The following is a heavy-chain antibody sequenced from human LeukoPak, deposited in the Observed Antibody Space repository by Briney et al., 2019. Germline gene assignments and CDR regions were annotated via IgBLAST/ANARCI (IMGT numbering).Heavy chain of an antibody. V-gene: IGHV4-61*02. D-gene: IGHD4-11*01. Sequence: KPSETLSLTCTVSGGSISSGGYYWSWIRQPAGKGLEWIGRIYTSGSTNYNPSLKSRVTMSVDTSKNQFSLKLSSVTAADTAVYYCARDFDDSNYAGFDPWGQGTLVTVSS. CDR3: ARDFDDSNYAGFDP. J-gene: IGHJ5*02. CDR1: GGSISSGGYY. CDR2: IYTSGST.